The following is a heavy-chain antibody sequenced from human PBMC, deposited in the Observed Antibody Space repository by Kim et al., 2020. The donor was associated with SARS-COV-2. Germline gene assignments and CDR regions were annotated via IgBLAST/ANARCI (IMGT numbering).Heavy chain of an antibody. V-gene: IGHV3-23*01. CDR3: ARDLSLGRPGGFDY. CDR2: ITGSGAWT. Sequence: GGSLRLSCAASGFTFSSSAMSWVRQAPGKGLEWVSTITGSGAWTDYADSVKGRFTISRDNSKNTLYLQMNSLRAEDTAMYYCARDLSLGRPGGFDYWGQGTLVTVSS. J-gene: IGHJ4*02. CDR1: GFTFSSSA. D-gene: IGHD3-10*01.